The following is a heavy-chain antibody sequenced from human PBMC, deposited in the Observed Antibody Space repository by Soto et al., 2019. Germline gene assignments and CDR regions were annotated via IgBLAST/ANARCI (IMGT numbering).Heavy chain of an antibody. Sequence: SETLSLTCTVSGASLRSGSYFWSWIRQPPGKGLEYIGYMYYSGSTNYNPSLKSRVTISSDTPKNKFSLRLKSVTAADTAIYYCARRSAMSTFGEVSAWGPGALVTVSS. CDR2: MYYSGST. CDR1: GASLRSGSYF. V-gene: IGHV4-61*01. CDR3: ARRSAMSTFGEVSA. D-gene: IGHD3-16*01. J-gene: IGHJ4*02.